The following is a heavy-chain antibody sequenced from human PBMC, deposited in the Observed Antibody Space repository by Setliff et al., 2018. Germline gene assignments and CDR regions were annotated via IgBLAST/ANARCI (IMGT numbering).Heavy chain of an antibody. CDR3: VREGVDRRSSTDYRYYMDV. J-gene: IGHJ6*03. D-gene: IGHD6-6*01. V-gene: IGHV1-18*01. CDR1: GYTFSNYG. CDR2: ISAYNGYI. Sequence: ASVKVSCKASGYTFSNYGISWVRQAPGQGLEWMGWISAYNGYIIYAQKLQGRVTMTTDTSTSTAYMEVSSLRSDDTAVYYCVREGVDRRSSTDYRYYMDVWGKGTTVTAP.